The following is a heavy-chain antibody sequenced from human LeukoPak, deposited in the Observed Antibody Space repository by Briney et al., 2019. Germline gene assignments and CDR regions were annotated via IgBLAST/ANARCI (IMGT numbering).Heavy chain of an antibody. V-gene: IGHV3-48*04. CDR2: IGISSGNT. J-gene: IGHJ4*02. D-gene: IGHD3-22*01. Sequence: GGSLRLSCAASGFNFIDYSMNWVRQAPGKGLEWISYIGISSGNTKYADSVKGRFTISRDDAKNSLYLQMNSLRTEDTGVYSCARESDSGGYRFDYWGQGSLVTVSS. CDR1: GFNFIDYS. CDR3: ARESDSGGYRFDY.